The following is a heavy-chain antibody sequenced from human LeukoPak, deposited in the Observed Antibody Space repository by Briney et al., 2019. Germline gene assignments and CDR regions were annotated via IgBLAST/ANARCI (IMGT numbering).Heavy chain of an antibody. V-gene: IGHV4-59*01. D-gene: IGHD3-22*01. CDR2: IYYGGST. CDR1: GGSISSYY. Sequence: SETLSLTCNVSGGSISSYYWSWIRQPPGKGLEWIGYIYYGGSTNYNPSLKSRVTISVDTSKNQFSLKLSSVTAADTAVYYCARATWLPVGLYYYDSSGYYYYFDYWGQGTLVTVSS. CDR3: ARATWLPVGLYYYDSSGYYYYFDY. J-gene: IGHJ4*02.